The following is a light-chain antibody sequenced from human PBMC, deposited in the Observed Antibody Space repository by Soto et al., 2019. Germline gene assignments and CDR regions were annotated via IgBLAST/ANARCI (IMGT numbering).Light chain of an antibody. J-gene: IGKJ2*01. Sequence: EIVLTQSPATLSLSPGERATLSCRASQSVSSYLAWYQQKPGQAPRLLIYDASNRATGIPARFSGGGSGTDFTLTISRLEPEDFAVYYCQQYDTFGQGTKVDIK. CDR3: QQYDT. V-gene: IGKV3-11*01. CDR2: DAS. CDR1: QSVSSY.